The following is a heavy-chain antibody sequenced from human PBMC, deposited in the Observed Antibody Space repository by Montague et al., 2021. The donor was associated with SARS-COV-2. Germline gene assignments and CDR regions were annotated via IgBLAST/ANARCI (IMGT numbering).Heavy chain of an antibody. J-gene: IGHJ4*02. D-gene: IGHD6-13*01. Sequence: SETLSLTCAVSGDSIISSYWWNWVRQSPGKGLEWIGEIFHSGTTNYNPSLKSRITIPVDKSRNQFSLRLSSVTAADTAIYYCASWSESDSWYQASLDYWGQGTLITVSS. CDR1: GDSIISSYW. CDR3: ASWSESDSWYQASLDY. V-gene: IGHV4-4*02. CDR2: IFHSGTT.